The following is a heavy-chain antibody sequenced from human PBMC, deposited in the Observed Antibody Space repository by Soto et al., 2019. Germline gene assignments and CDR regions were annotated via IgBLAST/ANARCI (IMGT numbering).Heavy chain of an antibody. Sequence: ASVKVSCKASGYTFTSYDINWVRQATGQGLEWMGWMNPNSGNTGYAQKFQGRVTMTRNTSISTAYMELSSLRSEDTAVYYCARGDYDFWSGYRVNWFDPWGQGTLVPVCS. CDR1: GYTFTSYD. CDR3: ARGDYDFWSGYRVNWFDP. J-gene: IGHJ5*02. D-gene: IGHD3-3*01. V-gene: IGHV1-8*01. CDR2: MNPNSGNT.